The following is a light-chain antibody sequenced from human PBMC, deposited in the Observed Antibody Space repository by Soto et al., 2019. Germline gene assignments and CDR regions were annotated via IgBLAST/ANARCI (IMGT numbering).Light chain of an antibody. CDR1: SSEVGVYKY. CDR3: SSYTSSSTPYV. V-gene: IGLV2-14*01. CDR2: DVS. J-gene: IGLJ1*01. Sequence: QSVLTQPASVSGSPGQSITISCTGTSSEVGVYKYVSWYQQHPGKVPKLMIYDVSNRPSGVSNRFSGSKSGNTASLTISGLQAEDEADYYCSSYTSSSTPYVFGTGTKVT.